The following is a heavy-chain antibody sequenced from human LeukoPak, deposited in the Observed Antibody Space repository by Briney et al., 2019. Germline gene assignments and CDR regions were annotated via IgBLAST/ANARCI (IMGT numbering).Heavy chain of an antibody. J-gene: IGHJ4*02. Sequence: GGSLRLSCTASGFTFSDNVMHWVRQTPAKGLEWVSVISDSGVNQYYADSVKGRFTISRDNSKNTLYLQMNSLRPEDTAVYYCAGAGGVYYFEYWGQGTQVTVSS. V-gene: IGHV3-30-3*01. CDR1: GFTFSDNV. CDR3: AGAGGVYYFEY. D-gene: IGHD2-8*02. CDR2: ISDSGVNQ.